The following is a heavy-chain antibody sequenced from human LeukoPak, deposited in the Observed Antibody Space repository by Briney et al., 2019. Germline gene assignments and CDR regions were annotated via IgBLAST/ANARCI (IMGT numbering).Heavy chain of an antibody. CDR2: ICPGDSDT. D-gene: IGHD4-23*01. CDR3: ARHTTVGGSLRFDY. V-gene: IGHV5-51*01. CDR1: GYGFSSYW. J-gene: IGHJ4*02. Sequence: GESLKISCKGSGYGFSSYWIGWVRQMPGKGLEYLGIICPGDSDTRYSQSFQGQVTISADKSITTAYLQWSSLKASDTAMYYCARHTTVGGSLRFDYWGQGTLVTVSS.